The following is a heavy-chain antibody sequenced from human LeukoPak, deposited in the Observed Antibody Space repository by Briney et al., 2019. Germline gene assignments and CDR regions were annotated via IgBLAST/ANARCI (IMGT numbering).Heavy chain of an antibody. CDR1: GDSISTYY. J-gene: IGHJ4*02. D-gene: IGHD3-3*01. Sequence: SETLSLTCTVSGDSISTYYWTWIRQPPGEGLEWIGYIYYSGSTNYNPSLKSRVTISVDTSKNQFSLKMSSVTAADTAVYYCAREGGDFWSGYYFDYWGQGTLVTVSS. V-gene: IGHV4-59*01. CDR2: IYYSGST. CDR3: AREGGDFWSGYYFDY.